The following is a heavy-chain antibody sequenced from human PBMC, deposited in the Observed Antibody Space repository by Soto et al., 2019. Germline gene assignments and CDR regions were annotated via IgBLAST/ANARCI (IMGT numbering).Heavy chain of an antibody. CDR3: ARQYGDYGRGAFDF. V-gene: IGHV4-59*01. J-gene: IGHJ3*01. D-gene: IGHD4-17*01. CDR2: IYSSGSS. CDR1: GGYISSYY. Sequence: QVQLQESGPGLVKPSETLSLTCTVSGGYISSYYWSWIRQPPGTGLELIGYIYSSGSSNYNPSLKSRVNISADTSRKQCSRILSSVTAADTAVYYFARQYGDYGRGAFDFWGQGTMVTVSS.